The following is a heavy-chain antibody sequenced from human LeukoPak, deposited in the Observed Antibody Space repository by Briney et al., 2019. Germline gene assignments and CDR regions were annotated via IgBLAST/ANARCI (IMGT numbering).Heavy chain of an antibody. CDR1: GITFSRYW. D-gene: IGHD3-10*01. Sequence: GGSLRLSCVDSGITFSRYWMSWVRQAPGKGLEWVANIKEDGSEKYYVDSVKGRFTISRDNAKNSLYLQMNSLRAEDTAVYYCARAGVLWFGESKFDYWGQGTQVTVSS. CDR2: IKEDGSEK. CDR3: ARAGVLWFGESKFDY. J-gene: IGHJ4*02. V-gene: IGHV3-7*03.